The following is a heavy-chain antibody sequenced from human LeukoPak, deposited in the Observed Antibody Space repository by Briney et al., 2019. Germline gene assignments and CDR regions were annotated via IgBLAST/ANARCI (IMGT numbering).Heavy chain of an antibody. J-gene: IGHJ4*02. D-gene: IGHD6-19*01. CDR2: IDPSGYT. Sequence: PSETLSLTCGVHGVSITGYYWSWIRQSPREALEWIGEIDPSGYTIYNPSLKSRVTMSVDTAKKQLSLSLTSLTAADTAVYYCARSSVTGTLYDFDHWGQGALVTVSS. CDR1: GVSITGYY. V-gene: IGHV4-34*10. CDR3: ARSSVTGTLYDFDH.